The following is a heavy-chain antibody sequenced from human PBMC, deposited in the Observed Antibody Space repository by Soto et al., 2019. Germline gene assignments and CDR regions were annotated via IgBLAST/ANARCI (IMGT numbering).Heavy chain of an antibody. CDR2: ISYDGSNK. V-gene: IGHV3-30-3*01. Sequence: QVQLVESGGGVVQPGRSLRLSCAASGFTFSSYAMHWVRQAPGKGLEWVAVISYDGSNKYYADSVKGRFTISRDNSKNTLYLQMNSLRAEDTAVYYCARGAIFGVVMILTADYGMDVWGQGTTVTVSS. D-gene: IGHD3-3*01. CDR3: ARGAIFGVVMILTADYGMDV. CDR1: GFTFSSYA. J-gene: IGHJ6*02.